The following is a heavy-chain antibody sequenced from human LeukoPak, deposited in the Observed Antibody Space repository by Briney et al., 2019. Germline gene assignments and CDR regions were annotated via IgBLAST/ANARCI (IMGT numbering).Heavy chain of an antibody. V-gene: IGHV3-74*01. Sequence: GGSLRLSCAASGFTFSDYWMHWVRQAPGKGLVWVSRISSDGSRVTYADSVKGRFTISRDNAKNTLYLQMNSLRAEDTAVYFCARDWGSWDFDFWGQGTLVTVSS. D-gene: IGHD6-13*01. CDR2: ISSDGSRV. CDR1: GFTFSDYW. J-gene: IGHJ4*02. CDR3: ARDWGSWDFDF.